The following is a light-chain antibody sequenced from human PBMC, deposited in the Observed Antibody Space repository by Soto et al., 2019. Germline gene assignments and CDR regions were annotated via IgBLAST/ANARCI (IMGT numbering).Light chain of an antibody. J-gene: IGLJ2*01. CDR1: SSDVGAYNF. CDR2: DVN. V-gene: IGLV2-14*03. Sequence: QSVLTQPASVSGSPGQSITISCTGTSSDVGAYNFVSWYQQHPGKAPKLMIYDVNNRPSGVSERFSGSKSANTASLTVSGLQAEDEADYYCSSYTSNTPPVFGGGTKLTVL. CDR3: SSYTSNTPPV.